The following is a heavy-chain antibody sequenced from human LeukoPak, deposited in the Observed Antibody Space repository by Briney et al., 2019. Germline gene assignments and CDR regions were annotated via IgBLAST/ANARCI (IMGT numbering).Heavy chain of an antibody. CDR1: GGSISSYY. V-gene: IGHV4-4*07. D-gene: IGHD2-21*02. CDR3: ARLSLEVTAISYYYYYGMDV. CDR2: IYTSGST. Sequence: PSETLSLTCTVSGGSISSYYWSWIRQPAGKGLEWIGRIYTSGSTNYNPSLKSRVTISVDTSKNQFSLKLSSVTAAGTAVYYCARLSLEVTAISYYYYYGMDVWGQGTTVTVSS. J-gene: IGHJ6*02.